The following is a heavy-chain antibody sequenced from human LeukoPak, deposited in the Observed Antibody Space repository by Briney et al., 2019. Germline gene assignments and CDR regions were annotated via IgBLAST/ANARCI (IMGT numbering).Heavy chain of an antibody. J-gene: IGHJ4*02. CDR3: AKGEDYGSGTVHFAS. CDR2: INHSAST. CDR1: GGSFSGYY. V-gene: IGHV4-34*01. Sequence: PSETLSLTCAIYGGSFSGYYWSWIRQPPGKGLEWIGEINHSASTNYNPSLKSRVAMSVDRSRNQFSLNLSSVTAADTAVYYCAKGEDYGSGTVHFASWGQGTLVTVSS. D-gene: IGHD3-10*01.